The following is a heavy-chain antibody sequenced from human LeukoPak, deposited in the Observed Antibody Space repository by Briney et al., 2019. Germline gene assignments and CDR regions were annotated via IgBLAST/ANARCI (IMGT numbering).Heavy chain of an antibody. D-gene: IGHD4-17*01. Sequence: ASVKVSCKASGYTFTGYYMHWVRQAPGQGLEWMGWINPNSGGTNYAQKFQGRVTMTRDTSISTAYMELSRLRSDDTAVYYCARATVTRRVFDIWGQGTMVTVSS. CDR2: INPNSGGT. V-gene: IGHV1-2*02. CDR3: ARATVTRRVFDI. CDR1: GYTFTGYY. J-gene: IGHJ3*02.